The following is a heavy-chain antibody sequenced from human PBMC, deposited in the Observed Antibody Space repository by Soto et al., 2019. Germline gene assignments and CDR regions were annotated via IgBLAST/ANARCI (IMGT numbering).Heavy chain of an antibody. V-gene: IGHV1-2*02. CDR1: GYSFTAFY. CDR2: VDPNSGAT. D-gene: IGHD3-10*01. Sequence: ASVKVSCKSSGYSFTAFYIHWVRQAPGQGLEWMGWVDPNSGATRNAQNFQGRVTMTRDTSTSTVYMELNWLRSDDTAVYYCARDNYGTLDYWGQGTLVTVSS. J-gene: IGHJ4*02. CDR3: ARDNYGTLDY.